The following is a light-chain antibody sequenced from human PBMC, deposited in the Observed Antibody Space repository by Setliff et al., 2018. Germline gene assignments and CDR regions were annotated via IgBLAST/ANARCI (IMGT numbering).Light chain of an antibody. CDR3: CSYTPTMGVV. Sequence: QSVLPQPASVSGSPAQSITISCTGTSSDIGRYDFASWYQHLPGKAPQLLIFSVNNRPSQISDRFSASKSGDTASLTISGLQAEDEAVYYCCSYTPTMGVVFGGGTKVTVL. J-gene: IGLJ2*01. V-gene: IGLV2-14*03. CDR2: SVN. CDR1: SSDIGRYDF.